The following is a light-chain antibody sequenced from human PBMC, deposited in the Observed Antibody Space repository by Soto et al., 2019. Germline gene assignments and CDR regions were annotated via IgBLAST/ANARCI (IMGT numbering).Light chain of an antibody. J-gene: IGKJ4*01. Sequence: EIVLTQSPATLSLSPGERATLSCSASQSVGNNLAWYQQKPGQAPSLLIYEASTRADGITARFSGSGSWTDFNLTISSLEPEDVAVYCGQQHAYWPLTVGGGTKVEIK. CDR2: EAS. V-gene: IGKV3-11*01. CDR3: QQHAYWPLT. CDR1: QSVGNN.